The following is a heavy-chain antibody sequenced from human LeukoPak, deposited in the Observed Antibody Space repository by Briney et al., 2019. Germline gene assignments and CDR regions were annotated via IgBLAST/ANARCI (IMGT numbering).Heavy chain of an antibody. CDR3: TIAVAGPNYFDY. CDR2: FNHSGST. Sequence: SETLSLTCAVYGGSFSGYYWSWIRQPPGKGLEWIGEFNHSGSTNYNPSLKSRVTISVDTSKNQFSLKLSSVTAADTAVYYCTIAVAGPNYFDYWGQGTLVTVSS. D-gene: IGHD6-19*01. CDR1: GGSFSGYY. V-gene: IGHV4-34*01. J-gene: IGHJ4*02.